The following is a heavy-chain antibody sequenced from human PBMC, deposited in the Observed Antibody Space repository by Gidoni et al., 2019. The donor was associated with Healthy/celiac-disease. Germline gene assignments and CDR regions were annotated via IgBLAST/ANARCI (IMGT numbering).Heavy chain of an antibody. CDR2: IDPNDSDS. J-gene: IGHJ4*01. Sequence: EVQLVQSGAAVKTPGESLRISWKGSGSRFSSYWIGWVRKLPGKGLEWIGIIDPNDSDSRYSPSFQGQVTISADKSTSTAYLQWSSLKASDTAIYYCARPMGLYDSSGLIFDYWGHGTLVTVSS. V-gene: IGHV5-51*01. CDR3: ARPMGLYDSSGLIFDY. CDR1: GSRFSSYW. D-gene: IGHD3-22*01.